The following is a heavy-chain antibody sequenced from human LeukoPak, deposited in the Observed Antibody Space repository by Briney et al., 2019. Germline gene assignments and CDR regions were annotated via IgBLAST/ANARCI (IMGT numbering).Heavy chain of an antibody. V-gene: IGHV3-48*04. D-gene: IGHD3-22*01. Sequence: GGSLRLSCAASGFTFSSYSMNWVRQAPGKGLEWVSYISSSGSTIYYADSVKGRFTISRDNAKNSLYLQMTSLRAEDTAVYYCAKIVSSGYYSSFWHFDLWGRGTLVTVSS. J-gene: IGHJ2*01. CDR1: GFTFSSYS. CDR2: ISSSGSTI. CDR3: AKIVSSGYYSSFWHFDL.